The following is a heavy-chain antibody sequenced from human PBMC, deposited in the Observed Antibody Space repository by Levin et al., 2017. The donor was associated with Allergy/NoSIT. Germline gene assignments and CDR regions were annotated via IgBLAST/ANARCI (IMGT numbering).Heavy chain of an antibody. CDR1: GFTFSNYW. CDR2: IKPDGSEK. V-gene: IGHV3-7*01. D-gene: IGHD3-10*01. J-gene: IGHJ6*02. Sequence: GESLKISCAASGFTFSNYWMSWVRQAPGGGLGWVANIKPDGSEKYYVDSVKGRFTVSRDNAKNSLFLQMNSLRAEDTAVYYCGISIDRGPISDYYYGMDVWGQGTTVTVSS. CDR3: GISIDRGPISDYYYGMDV.